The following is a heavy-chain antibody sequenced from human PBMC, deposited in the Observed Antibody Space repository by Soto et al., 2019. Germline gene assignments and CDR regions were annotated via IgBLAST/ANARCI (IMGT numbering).Heavy chain of an antibody. D-gene: IGHD6-13*01. Sequence: EVQLLESGGGLVQPGGSLRLSCAASGFTFSSYAMSWVRQAPGKGLEWVSAISSSGSSTYYADSVKGRFTISRDNSKNTLYLQMNNLRAEDTAVYYCATDTSTWYGGLDYYAMDVWGQGTTVTVS. CDR1: GFTFSSYA. J-gene: IGHJ6*02. CDR2: ISSSGSST. V-gene: IGHV3-23*01. CDR3: ATDTSTWYGGLDYYAMDV.